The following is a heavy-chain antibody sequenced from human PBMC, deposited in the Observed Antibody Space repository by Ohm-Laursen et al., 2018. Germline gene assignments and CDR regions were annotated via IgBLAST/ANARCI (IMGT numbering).Heavy chain of an antibody. D-gene: IGHD3-16*01. CDR1: GSTFSNNW. J-gene: IGHJ4*02. CDR3: ARGRLGSSY. Sequence: SLRLSCAASGSTFSNNWMSWVRKAPGKGQEWEANMNPDGSEKYYEDSVMGRFTITRDNAKNSLYLQMNSLRAEDTAVFYCARGRLGSSYWGQGTLVTVSS. V-gene: IGHV3-7*01. CDR2: MNPDGSEK.